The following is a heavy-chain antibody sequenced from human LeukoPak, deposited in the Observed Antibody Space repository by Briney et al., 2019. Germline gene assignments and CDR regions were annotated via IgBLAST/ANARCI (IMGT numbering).Heavy chain of an antibody. CDR2: IYTSGST. J-gene: IGHJ4*02. CDR3: ASYAGGY. V-gene: IGHV4-61*02. Sequence: SETLPLTCTVSGGSISSGSYYWSWIRQPAGKGLEWIGRIYTSGSTNYNPSLKSRVTISVDTSKNQFSLKLSSVTAADTAVYYCASYAGGYWGQGTLVTVSS. CDR1: GGSISSGSYY. D-gene: IGHD3-16*01.